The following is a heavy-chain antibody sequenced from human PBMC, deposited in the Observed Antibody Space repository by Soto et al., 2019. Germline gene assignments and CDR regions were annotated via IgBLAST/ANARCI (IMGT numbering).Heavy chain of an antibody. CDR2: INHSGST. Sequence: PSETLSLTCAVYGGSFSGYYWSWIRQPPGKGLEWIGEINHSGSTNYNPSLKSRVTISVDTSKNQFSLKLSSVTAADTAVYYCARGFSLKGFDPWGQGTLVTVSS. CDR3: ARGFSLKGFDP. CDR1: GGSFSGYY. V-gene: IGHV4-34*01. J-gene: IGHJ5*02.